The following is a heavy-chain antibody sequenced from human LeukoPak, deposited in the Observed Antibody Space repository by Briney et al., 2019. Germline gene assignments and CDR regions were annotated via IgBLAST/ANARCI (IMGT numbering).Heavy chain of an antibody. CDR2: IYHSGST. V-gene: IGHV4-30-2*01. CDR3: ASGNTGYDRDSFDI. Sequence: SETLSLTCAVSGGSFSSGGYSWSWVRQPPGEGLEWVGCIYHSGSTYYNPSLQSRVTISLDRSKNQFSLKLSPMTAADTAVYYCASGNTGYDRDSFDIWGQGTMVTVSS. CDR1: GGSFSSGGYS. D-gene: IGHD5-12*01. J-gene: IGHJ3*02.